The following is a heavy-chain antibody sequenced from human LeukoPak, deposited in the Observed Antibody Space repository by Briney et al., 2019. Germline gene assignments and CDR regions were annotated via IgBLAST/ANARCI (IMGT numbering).Heavy chain of an antibody. V-gene: IGHV3-74*01. J-gene: IGHJ3*02. Sequence: PGGSLRLSCAASGFTFSSYWMHSVRQVPGKGLVWVSRIGTDGSRTTYADYVQGRFTISRDNAKNTLYLQMNSLRAEDTAVYYCARDKYGDNSNAFDIWGQGTLVTVSS. CDR3: ARDKYGDNSNAFDI. D-gene: IGHD4-23*01. CDR2: IGTDGSRT. CDR1: GFTFSSYW.